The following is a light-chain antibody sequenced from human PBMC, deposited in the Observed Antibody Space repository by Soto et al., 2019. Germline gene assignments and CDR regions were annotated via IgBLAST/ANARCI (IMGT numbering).Light chain of an antibody. J-gene: IGKJ4*01. CDR1: QSVSSSH. V-gene: IGKV3-20*01. CDR2: GAS. Sequence: EIVLTQSPGTLSLSPGERATLSCRASQSVSSSHLAWYQQKPGQAPRLLIYGASSRATGIPDRFSGSGSGTDFTLTISRLEPEDFVAYYCQQYGSSPPLTFGGGTKVEIK. CDR3: QQYGSSPPLT.